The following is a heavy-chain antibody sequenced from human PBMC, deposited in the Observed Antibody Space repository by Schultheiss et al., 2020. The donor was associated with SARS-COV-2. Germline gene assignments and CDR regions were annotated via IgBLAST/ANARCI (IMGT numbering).Heavy chain of an antibody. CDR3: ARVFSMRVTANYYYGMDV. J-gene: IGHJ6*02. D-gene: IGHD2-21*02. Sequence: ASVKVSCKASGYTFTSYYMHWVRQAPGQGLEWMGIINPSGGSTSYAQKFQGRVTMTRDTSTSTVYMELSSLRSEDTAVYYCARVFSMRVTANYYYGMDVWGQGTTVTVSS. CDR1: GYTFTSYY. CDR2: INPSGGST. V-gene: IGHV1-46*03.